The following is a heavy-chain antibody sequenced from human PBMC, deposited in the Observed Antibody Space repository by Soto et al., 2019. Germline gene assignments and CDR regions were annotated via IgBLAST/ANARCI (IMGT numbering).Heavy chain of an antibody. D-gene: IGHD5-18*01. V-gene: IGHV4-59*01. Sequence: QVQLQESGPGLVKPSETLYLTCTDSGGSISSYYWSWIWPPPGKGLEWIGYIYYSGSTNYNPSIKMRVTIPVNSSKNQFFLKLSSVSAADTAVDYCAREVDTVMVSVIWGQGTIVTGSS. CDR2: IYYSGST. CDR3: AREVDTVMVSVI. CDR1: GGSISSYY. J-gene: IGHJ3*02.